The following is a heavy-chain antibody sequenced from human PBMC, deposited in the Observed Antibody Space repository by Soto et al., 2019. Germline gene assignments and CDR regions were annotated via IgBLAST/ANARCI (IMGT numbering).Heavy chain of an antibody. Sequence: EVQLLESGGGLVRPGGSLRLSCAASGFTFSSYAMNWVRQAPGKGLEWVSTFDNSDGRTYYSDSVKGRFTISRDNSKNTLFLQMTSLRPEDTAVYYCAKVRDTTMDMNFDYWGQGTLVTVSS. CDR3: AKVRDTTMDMNFDY. CDR1: GFTFSSYA. J-gene: IGHJ4*02. D-gene: IGHD5-18*01. V-gene: IGHV3-23*01. CDR2: FDNSDGRT.